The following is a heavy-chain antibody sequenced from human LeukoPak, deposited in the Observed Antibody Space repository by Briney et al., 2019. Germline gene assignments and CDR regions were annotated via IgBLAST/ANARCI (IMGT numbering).Heavy chain of an antibody. D-gene: IGHD2/OR15-2a*01. J-gene: IGHJ3*02. CDR1: GFTFSSYA. CDR2: XXXDGSNK. CDR3: XXXLWGCNNXTXXXPEAFDI. Sequence: GGSLRLSWAASGFTFSSYAMHWVRQAPGKGLEWVAXXXXDGSNKYYADSVKGRFTISRDNSKNTLYLQMNNLRPGDTAVYYXXXXLWGCNNXTXXXPEAFDIWGQGTMVTVSS. V-gene: IGHV3-30*04.